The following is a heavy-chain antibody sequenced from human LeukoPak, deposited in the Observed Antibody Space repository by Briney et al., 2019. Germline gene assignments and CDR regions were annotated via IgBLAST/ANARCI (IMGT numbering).Heavy chain of an antibody. Sequence: ASVKVSCKASGGTFSSYAISWVRQAPGQGLEWMGGIIPIFGTANYAQKFQGRVTITADESTSTAYMELSSLRSEDTAVYYCARASVGCGYSGYDYQGYYFDYWGQGTLVTVSS. D-gene: IGHD5-12*01. V-gene: IGHV1-69*13. CDR2: IIPIFGTA. CDR1: GGTFSSYA. J-gene: IGHJ4*02. CDR3: ARASVGCGYSGYDYQGYYFDY.